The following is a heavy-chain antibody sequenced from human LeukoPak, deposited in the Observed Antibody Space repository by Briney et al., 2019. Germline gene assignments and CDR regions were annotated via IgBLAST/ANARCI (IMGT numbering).Heavy chain of an antibody. Sequence: GGSLILSCAASGFSFSIYWMTWVRQAPGKGLEWVASIKEDGSEKYYVDSVKGRFIISRDNARDSLYLGMTSLRAEDTAVYFCARIRPRDRPFEYWGQGTQVTVSS. CDR1: GFSFSIYW. CDR2: IKEDGSEK. D-gene: IGHD5-24*01. J-gene: IGHJ4*02. CDR3: ARIRPRDRPFEY. V-gene: IGHV3-7*05.